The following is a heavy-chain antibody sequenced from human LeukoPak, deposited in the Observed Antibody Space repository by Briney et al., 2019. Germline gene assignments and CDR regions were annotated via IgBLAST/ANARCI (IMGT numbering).Heavy chain of an antibody. CDR3: AGWRSPYYYASSGYYYFDY. D-gene: IGHD3-22*01. CDR1: GGSISSYY. Sequence: SETLSLTCTVSGGSISSYYWSWIRQPPGKGLEWVGYIYYSGSTNYNPSLKSRVTISVDTSKNQFSLKLSSVTAADTAVYYCAGWRSPYYYASSGYYYFDYWGQGTLVTVSS. V-gene: IGHV4-59*01. J-gene: IGHJ4*02. CDR2: IYYSGST.